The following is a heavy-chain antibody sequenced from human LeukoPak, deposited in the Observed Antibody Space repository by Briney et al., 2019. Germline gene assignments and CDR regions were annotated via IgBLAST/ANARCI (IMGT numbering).Heavy chain of an antibody. CDR1: GFTFSSYA. V-gene: IGHV3-23*01. CDR2: ISGSGGST. J-gene: IGHJ4*02. Sequence: GGSLRLSCAASGFTFSSYAMSWVRQAPGKGLEWVSAISGSGGSTYYAGSVKGRFTISRDNSKNTLYLQMNSLRAEDTAVYYCAKDRLVGIAVAGRFFDYWGQGTLVTVSS. D-gene: IGHD6-19*01. CDR3: AKDRLVGIAVAGRFFDY.